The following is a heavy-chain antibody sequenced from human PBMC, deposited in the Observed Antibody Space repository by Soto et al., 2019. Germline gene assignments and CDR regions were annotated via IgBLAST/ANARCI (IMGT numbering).Heavy chain of an antibody. Sequence: EVQLLESGGGLVQPGGSLRLSCAASGFTLSTYAMSWIRQTPEKGLEWVSAISGSAVTTYYADSVKGRFTISRDNSKNTLSLQMNSLRADDTAVYYCVQRHCSHGRCRLWCQGTLVTVSS. V-gene: IGHV3-23*01. J-gene: IGHJ1*01. D-gene: IGHD2-15*01. CDR2: ISGSAVTT. CDR3: VQRHCSHGRCRL. CDR1: GFTLSTYA.